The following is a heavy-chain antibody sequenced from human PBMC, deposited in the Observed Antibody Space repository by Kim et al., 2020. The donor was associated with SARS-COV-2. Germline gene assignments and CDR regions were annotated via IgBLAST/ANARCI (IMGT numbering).Heavy chain of an antibody. Sequence: NYAQKLQGRVTMTTDTSTSTAYMELRSLRSDDTAVYYCARGYNYFDYFDYWGQGTLVTVSS. V-gene: IGHV1-18*01. D-gene: IGHD5-12*01. J-gene: IGHJ4*02. CDR3: ARGYNYFDYFDY.